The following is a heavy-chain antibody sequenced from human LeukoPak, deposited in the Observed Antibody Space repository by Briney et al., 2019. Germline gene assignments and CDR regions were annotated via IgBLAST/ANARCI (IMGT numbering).Heavy chain of an antibody. Sequence: SLKVSCEASRGTFTSYAISCVRQAPRQGLECMGGIIPIFGTANYAQKLQGRVTITTDEATSTAYMEQSSLRSEDTAVYYCARHGDSSGYYYFDCWGQGTLVTVSS. J-gene: IGHJ4*02. CDR3: ARHGDSSGYYYFDC. CDR1: RGTFTSYA. V-gene: IGHV1-69*05. CDR2: IIPIFGTA. D-gene: IGHD3-22*01.